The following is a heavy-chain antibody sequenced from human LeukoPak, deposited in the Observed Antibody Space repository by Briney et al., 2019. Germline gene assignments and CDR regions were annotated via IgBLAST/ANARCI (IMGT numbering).Heavy chain of an antibody. J-gene: IGHJ4*02. CDR2: ISAYNGNT. CDR1: GYTFTSYG. Sequence: ASVKVSCKASGYTFTSYGISWVRQAPGQGLEWMGWISAYNGNTNYAQKLQGRVTMTTDTSTSTAYMELRSLRSDDTAVYYCARDRWELLDGLYFDYWGQGALVTVSS. CDR3: ARDRWELLDGLYFDY. D-gene: IGHD1-26*01. V-gene: IGHV1-18*01.